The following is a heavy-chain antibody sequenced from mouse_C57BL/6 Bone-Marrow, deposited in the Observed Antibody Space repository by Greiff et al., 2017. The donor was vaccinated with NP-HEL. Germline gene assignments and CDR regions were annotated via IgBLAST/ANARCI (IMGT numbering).Heavy chain of an antibody. CDR1: GFSLSTFGMG. D-gene: IGHD2-5*01. Sequence: QVTLKESGPGILQPSQTLSLTCSFSGFSLSTFGMGVGWIRPPSGMGLEWLAHLWWDDDKYYNPALKSRLTISKDTSKNQVYLKIANVDTADTATYYCARISNYVDAMDYWGQGTSVTVSS. CDR3: ARISNYVDAMDY. CDR2: LWWDDDK. V-gene: IGHV8-8*01. J-gene: IGHJ4*01.